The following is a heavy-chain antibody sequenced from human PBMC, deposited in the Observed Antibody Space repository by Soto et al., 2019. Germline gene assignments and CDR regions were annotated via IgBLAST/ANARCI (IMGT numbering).Heavy chain of an antibody. CDR3: AKDTGPYYYDSSGYPPRWAFDI. V-gene: IGHV3-23*01. J-gene: IGHJ3*02. Sequence: GGSLRLSCAASGFTFSSYAMSWVRQAPGKGLEWVSAISGSGGSTYYADSVKGRFTISRDNSKNTLYLQMNSLRAEDTAVYYCAKDTGPYYYDSSGYPPRWAFDIWGQGTMVTVSS. CDR1: GFTFSSYA. D-gene: IGHD3-22*01. CDR2: ISGSGGST.